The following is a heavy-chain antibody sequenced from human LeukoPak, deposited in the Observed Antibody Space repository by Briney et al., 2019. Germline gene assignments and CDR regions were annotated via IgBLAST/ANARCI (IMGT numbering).Heavy chain of an antibody. D-gene: IGHD2-15*01. CDR1: GFTFSPYW. CDR2: IKEDGSEK. Sequence: RSGGSLRLSCAASGFTFSPYWMTWVRQAPGKGLEWVANIKEDGSEKYYVDSVEGRFTISRDNAKNSLYLQMNSLRAEDTAVYYCATHACSGGSCYSTVDHWGQGTLVTVSS. CDR3: ATHACSGGSCYSTVDH. J-gene: IGHJ4*02. V-gene: IGHV3-7*03.